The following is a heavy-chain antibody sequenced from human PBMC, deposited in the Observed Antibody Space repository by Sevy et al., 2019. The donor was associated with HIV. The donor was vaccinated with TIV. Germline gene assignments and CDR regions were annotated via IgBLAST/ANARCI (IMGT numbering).Heavy chain of an antibody. J-gene: IGHJ6*02. CDR3: ARDLERITIFGVVITITYYGMDV. CDR2: ISSSSSTI. V-gene: IGHV3-48*02. Sequence: GGSLRLSCAASGFTFSSYSMNWVRQAPGKGLEWVSYISSSSSTIYYADSVKGRFTISRENAKNPLYLQMNSLRDEDTAVYYCARDLERITIFGVVITITYYGMDVWGQGTTVTVSS. D-gene: IGHD3-3*01. CDR1: GFTFSSYS.